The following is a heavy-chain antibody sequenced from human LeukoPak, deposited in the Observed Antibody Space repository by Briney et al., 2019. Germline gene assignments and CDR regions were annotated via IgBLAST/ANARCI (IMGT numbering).Heavy chain of an antibody. CDR2: IYYSGST. CDR1: GGSISSSSYY. Sequence: SETPSLTCTVSGGSISSSSYYWGWIRQPPGKGLEWIGSIYYSGSTYYNPSLKSRVTISVDTSKNQFSLKLSSVTAADTAVYYCARIVVVPAAIDYWGQGTLVTVSS. V-gene: IGHV4-39*01. D-gene: IGHD2-2*02. CDR3: ARIVVVPAAIDY. J-gene: IGHJ4*02.